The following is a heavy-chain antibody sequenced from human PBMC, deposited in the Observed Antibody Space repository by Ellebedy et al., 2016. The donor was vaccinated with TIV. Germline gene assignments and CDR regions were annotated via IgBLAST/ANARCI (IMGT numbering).Heavy chain of an antibody. CDR2: ISSDGNNK. V-gene: IGHV3-30*04. Sequence: GGSLRLSCAVSGFYTPYAIHWVRQAPGKGLEWVAVISSDGNNKFYADSIKGRFTISRDNSKNTVYLEVDSLTAEDTAVYYCAKGSGYEFFGYWGQGSLVTVSS. D-gene: IGHD5-12*01. CDR1: GFYTPYA. J-gene: IGHJ4*02. CDR3: AKGSGYEFFGY.